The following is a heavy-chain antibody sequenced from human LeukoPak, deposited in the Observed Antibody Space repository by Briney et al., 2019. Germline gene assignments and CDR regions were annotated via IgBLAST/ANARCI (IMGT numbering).Heavy chain of an antibody. CDR3: AREERQWFGDRAPDY. CDR2: IYTSGST. D-gene: IGHD3-10*01. V-gene: IGHV4-61*02. Sequence: SQTLSLTCTVSGGSIGSGSYYWSWIRQPAGKGLEWIGRIYTSGSTNYNPSLKSRVTISVDTSKNQFSLKLSSVTAADTAVYYCAREERQWFGDRAPDYWGQGTLVTVSS. CDR1: GGSIGSGSYY. J-gene: IGHJ4*02.